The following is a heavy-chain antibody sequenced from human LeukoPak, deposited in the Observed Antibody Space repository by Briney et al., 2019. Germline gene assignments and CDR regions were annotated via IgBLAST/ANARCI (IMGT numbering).Heavy chain of an antibody. CDR2: IYYSGST. J-gene: IGHJ1*01. CDR1: GGSVSSYY. V-gene: IGHV4-59*02. CDR3: ARTAIGWFGELLSYFQH. D-gene: IGHD3-10*01. Sequence: PSETLSLTCTVSGGSVSSYYWSWIRQPPGKGLEWIGYIYYSGSTNYKPSLKSRVTISVDTPKNQFSLKLSSVTAADTAVYYCARTAIGWFGELLSYFQHWGQGTLVTVSS.